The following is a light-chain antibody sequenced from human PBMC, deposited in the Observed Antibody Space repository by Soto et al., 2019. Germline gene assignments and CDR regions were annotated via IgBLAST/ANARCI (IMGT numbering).Light chain of an antibody. V-gene: IGKV3-20*01. Sequence: EIVLTQSPGTLSLSTGERATLACRASQSVSSSYLAWYQHKPGQAPRRLIYGASSRTTGIPDRFSGSGSGTDFTLTISRLEPEDFAVYYCQGYGSSPHTFGQGTKLEIK. CDR1: QSVSSSY. CDR2: GAS. CDR3: QGYGSSPHT. J-gene: IGKJ2*01.